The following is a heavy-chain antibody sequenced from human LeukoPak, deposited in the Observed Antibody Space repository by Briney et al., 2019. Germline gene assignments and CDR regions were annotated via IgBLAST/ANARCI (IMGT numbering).Heavy chain of an antibody. V-gene: IGHV1-69*04. CDR2: IIPILGIA. J-gene: IGHJ4*02. CDR3: ASEDYYDSSGYYYPFDY. D-gene: IGHD3-22*01. Sequence: SVKVSCKASGGTFSSYAISWVRQAPGQGLEWMGRIIPILGIANYAQKFQGRVTITADKSTSTAYMELSSLRSEDTAVYYCASEDYYDSSGYYYPFDYWGQGTLVTVSS. CDR1: GGTFSSYA.